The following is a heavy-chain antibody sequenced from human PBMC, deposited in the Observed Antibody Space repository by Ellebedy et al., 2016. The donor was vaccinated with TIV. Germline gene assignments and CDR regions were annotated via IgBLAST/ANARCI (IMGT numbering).Heavy chain of an antibody. J-gene: IGHJ4*02. D-gene: IGHD2-21*02. CDR2: IYSHGST. Sequence: GESLKISCAASGFTVSSSYMSWVRQAPGKGLEWVSVIYSHGSTYYADSVKGRFTISRENSKNTLDLQMNSLRAEDTAVDYCARDGGRDCGGDCPFDYWGQGTLVTVSS. V-gene: IGHV3-53*01. CDR1: GFTVSSSY. CDR3: ARDGGRDCGGDCPFDY.